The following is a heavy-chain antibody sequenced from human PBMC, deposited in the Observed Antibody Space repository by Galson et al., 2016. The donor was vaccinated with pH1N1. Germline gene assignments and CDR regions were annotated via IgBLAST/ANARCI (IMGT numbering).Heavy chain of an antibody. CDR2: IPHTGST. CDR1: RGSISDKDYS. D-gene: IGHD2-8*01. V-gene: IGHV4-30-2*01. CDR3: ARLTGVFETADAFDI. Sequence: TLSLTCTLSRGSISDKDYSWSWIRQPPGKGLEWIGYIPHTGSTCFNPSLKSRLTISLGGSRKQFSLKLTSVTAADTAVYYCARLTGVFETADAFDIWGQGTMVTVTP. J-gene: IGHJ3*02.